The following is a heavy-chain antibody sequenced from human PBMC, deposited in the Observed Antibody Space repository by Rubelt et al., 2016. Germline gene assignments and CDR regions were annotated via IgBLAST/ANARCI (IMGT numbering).Heavy chain of an antibody. J-gene: IGHJ6*02. CDR1: GFTFSSYG. V-gene: IGHV3-33*01. Sequence: CAASGFTFSSYGMHWVHQAPGKGLEWVAVIWYDGSNKYYADSVKGRFTISRDNSKNTRYLQMNSRRAEDTAVYYCARDLKRPPYYYYYYGMDVWGQGTTVTVSS. CDR2: IWYDGSNK. CDR3: ARDLKRPPYYYYYYGMDV. D-gene: IGHD6-25*01.